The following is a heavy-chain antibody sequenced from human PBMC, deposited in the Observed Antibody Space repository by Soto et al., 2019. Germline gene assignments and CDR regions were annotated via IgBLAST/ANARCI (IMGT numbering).Heavy chain of an antibody. CDR1: GFTFSDYY. CDR3: ARGYIVVVPAAMPDDAFDI. D-gene: IGHD2-2*01. V-gene: IGHV3-11*01. Sequence: GGSLRLSCAASGFTFSDYYMSWIRQAPGKGLEWVSYISSSGSTIYYADSVKGRFTISRDNAKNSLYLQMNSLRAEDTAVYYCARGYIVVVPAAMPDDAFDIWGQGTMVTVSS. CDR2: ISSSGSTI. J-gene: IGHJ3*02.